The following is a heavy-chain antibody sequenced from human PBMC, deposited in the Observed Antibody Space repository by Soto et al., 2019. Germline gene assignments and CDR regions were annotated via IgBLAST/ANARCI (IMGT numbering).Heavy chain of an antibody. Sequence: EVQLVESGGGLVQPGGSLRLSCAASGFTFSSYSMNWVRQAPGKGLEWVSYISSSSSTIYYADSVKGRFTISRDNAKNSLYLQMNSLRDEDTAVYYCAREEIAVAGTVFDYWCQGTMVTVSS. CDR3: AREEIAVAGTVFDY. D-gene: IGHD6-19*01. J-gene: IGHJ4*02. CDR2: ISSSSSTI. CDR1: GFTFSSYS. V-gene: IGHV3-48*02.